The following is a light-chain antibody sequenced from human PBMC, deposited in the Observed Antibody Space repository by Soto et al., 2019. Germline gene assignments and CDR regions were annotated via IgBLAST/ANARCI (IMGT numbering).Light chain of an antibody. J-gene: IGLJ1*01. V-gene: IGLV1-44*01. Sequence: QSVLTQPPSASGTPGQRVTISCSGSSSNIGSNTVNWYQQLPGTAPKLLIYSNNQRPSGVPDRFSGSKSGTSASLATSGLRSEDEADYYCSSYRTSNTLVFGTGTKVTVL. CDR3: SSYRTSNTLV. CDR1: SSNIGSNT. CDR2: SNN.